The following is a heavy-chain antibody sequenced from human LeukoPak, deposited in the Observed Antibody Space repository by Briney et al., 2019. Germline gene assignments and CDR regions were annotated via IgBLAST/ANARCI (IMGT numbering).Heavy chain of an antibody. J-gene: IGHJ4*02. CDR3: ARERGTGYYDSSGYYDSYFDY. CDR1: GFTFDDYA. Sequence: PGGSLRLSCAASGFTFDDYAMHWVRQAPGKGLEWVSGISWNSGSIGYADSVKGRFTISRDNAKNSLYLQMNSLRAEDTAVYYCARERGTGYYDSSGYYDSYFDYWGQGTLVTVSS. V-gene: IGHV3-9*01. D-gene: IGHD3-22*01. CDR2: ISWNSGSI.